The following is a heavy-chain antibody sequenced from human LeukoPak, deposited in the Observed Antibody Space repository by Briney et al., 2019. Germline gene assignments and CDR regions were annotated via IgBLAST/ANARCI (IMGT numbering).Heavy chain of an antibody. Sequence: GASVKVSCKASGYTFTSYAKHWVRQAPGQRLEWMGGINAGNGNTKYSQKFQGRVTITRDTSASTAYMELSSLRSEDTAVYYCARMAKAVAGDYYYYYGMDVWGKGTTVTVSS. CDR3: ARMAKAVAGDYYYYYGMDV. V-gene: IGHV1-3*01. J-gene: IGHJ6*04. CDR1: GYTFTSYA. CDR2: INAGNGNT. D-gene: IGHD6-19*01.